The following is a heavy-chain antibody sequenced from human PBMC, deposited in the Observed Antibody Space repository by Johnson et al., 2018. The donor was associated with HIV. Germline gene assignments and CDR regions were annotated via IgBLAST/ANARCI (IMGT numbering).Heavy chain of an antibody. Sequence: VQLVESGGNVVRPGGSLRLSCTASGFTFDDYGMSWVRQVPGKGLEWVSGIHWNGDNTGYADSLKGRFTISRDNAKNSLYLQMNSLEAEDTAWYYCARFLGYYDSNGYYFGDGFDVWGRGTMVTVSS. V-gene: IGHV3-20*04. CDR2: IHWNGDNT. CDR1: GFTFDDYG. D-gene: IGHD3-22*01. J-gene: IGHJ3*01. CDR3: ARFLGYYDSNGYYFGDGFDV.